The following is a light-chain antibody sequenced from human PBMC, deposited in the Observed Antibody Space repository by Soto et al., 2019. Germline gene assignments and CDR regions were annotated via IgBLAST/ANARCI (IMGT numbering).Light chain of an antibody. J-gene: IGKJ4*01. Sequence: DIQMTQSPSTLSASVGDRVTITCRASQSISTWLARYQQKPGKAPNLLIYKASSLESGVPSRFSGSGSGTEFTLTISGLQPDDIATYYCQQYDSYSPLTFGGGTKVDIK. CDR1: QSISTW. CDR3: QQYDSYSPLT. CDR2: KAS. V-gene: IGKV1-5*03.